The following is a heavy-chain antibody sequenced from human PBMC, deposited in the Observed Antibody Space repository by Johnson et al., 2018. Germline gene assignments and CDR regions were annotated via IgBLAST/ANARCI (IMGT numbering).Heavy chain of an antibody. Sequence: VQLGESGGGLVQAGGSLRLSCAASGFTFRSYVMSWVRQAPGKGLEWVSGIRGSGGSTYYAGSVKGRFTLSRDNSKNKLSLQMKRLRAEDTAVYYCAPGGGIAVAGIQHWGQGTLVTVSS. CDR3: APGGGIAVAGIQH. J-gene: IGHJ1*01. CDR1: GFTFRSYV. CDR2: IRGSGGST. D-gene: IGHD6-19*01. V-gene: IGHV3-23*04.